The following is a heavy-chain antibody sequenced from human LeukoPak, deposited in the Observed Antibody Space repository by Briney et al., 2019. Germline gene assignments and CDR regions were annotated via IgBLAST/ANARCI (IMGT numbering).Heavy chain of an antibody. D-gene: IGHD3-10*01. CDR1: GFTFSSYG. V-gene: IGHV3-30*02. Sequence: PGGSLRLSCAASGFTFSSYGMHWVRQAPGKGLEWVAFIRYDGSNKYYADSVKGRFTISRDNSKNTLYLQMNSLRAEDTAVYYCAKVTGMVRGAPFDPWGQGTLVTVSS. CDR2: IRYDGSNK. CDR3: AKVTGMVRGAPFDP. J-gene: IGHJ5*02.